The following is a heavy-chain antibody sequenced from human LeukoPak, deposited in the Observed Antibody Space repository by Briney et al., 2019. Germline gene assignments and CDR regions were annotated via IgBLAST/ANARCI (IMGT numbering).Heavy chain of an antibody. J-gene: IGHJ4*02. CDR1: GGSISSGGYY. D-gene: IGHD5-24*01. CDR3: ARDGRRDGYNFVDY. CDR2: IYYSGST. Sequence: SETLSLTCTVSGGSISSGGYYWRWIRQHPGEGLEWIGYIYYSGSTSYNPSLKSRITISLDTPKNQFSLRLASVTAADTAVYYCARDGRRDGYNFVDYWGQGTLVTVSS. V-gene: IGHV4-31*03.